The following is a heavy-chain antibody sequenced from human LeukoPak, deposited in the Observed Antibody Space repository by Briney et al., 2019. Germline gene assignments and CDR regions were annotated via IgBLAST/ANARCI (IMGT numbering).Heavy chain of an antibody. J-gene: IGHJ4*02. CDR3: YVGATTG. Sequence: SVKVSCKASGYTFTSYDINWVRQATGQGLEWMGRIIPIFGTANYAQKFQGRVTITTDESTSTAYMELSSLRSEDTAVYYCYVGATTGWGQGTLVTVSS. D-gene: IGHD1-26*01. CDR1: GYTFTSYD. CDR2: IIPIFGTA. V-gene: IGHV1-69*05.